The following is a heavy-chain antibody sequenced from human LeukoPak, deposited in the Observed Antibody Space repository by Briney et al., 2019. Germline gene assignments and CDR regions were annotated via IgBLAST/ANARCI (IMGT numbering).Heavy chain of an antibody. D-gene: IGHD2-2*01. CDR3: ANTVVVPAAISHMDV. J-gene: IGHJ6*03. CDR2: ISGSGGST. Sequence: GGSLRLSCAASGFTFSSYAMRWVRQAPGKGLEWVSAISGSGGSTYYADSVKGRFTISRDNSKNTLYLQMNSLRAEDTAVYYCANTVVVPAAISHMDVWGKGTTVTVSS. CDR1: GFTFSSYA. V-gene: IGHV3-23*01.